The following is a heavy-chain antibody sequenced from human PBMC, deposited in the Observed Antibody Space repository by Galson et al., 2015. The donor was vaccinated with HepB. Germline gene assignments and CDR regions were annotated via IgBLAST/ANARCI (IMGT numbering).Heavy chain of an antibody. V-gene: IGHV1-46*01. CDR2: INPSGGST. CDR1: GYTFTSYY. J-gene: IGHJ5*02. CDR3: ARDNHSNRLPNWFDP. Sequence: KVSCKASGYTFTSYYMHWVRQAPGQGLEWMGIINPSGGSTSYAQKFQGRVTITADESTSTAYMELSSLRSEDTAVYYCARDNHSNRLPNWFDPWGQGTLVTVSS. D-gene: IGHD4-11*01.